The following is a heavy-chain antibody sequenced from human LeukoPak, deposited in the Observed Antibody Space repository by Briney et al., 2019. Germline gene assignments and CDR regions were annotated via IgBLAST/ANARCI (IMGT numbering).Heavy chain of an antibody. J-gene: IGHJ6*03. D-gene: IGHD3-10*01. CDR3: ASPGHTIWFGVHLGGYMDV. CDR1: GFTFSSYS. Sequence: GGSLRLSCAASGFTFSSYSMNWVRQAPGKGLEWVSSISSSSSYIYYADSVKGRFTISRDNAKNSLYLQMNSLRAEDTAVYYCASPGHTIWFGVHLGGYMDVWGKGTTVTVSS. CDR2: ISSSSSYI. V-gene: IGHV3-21*01.